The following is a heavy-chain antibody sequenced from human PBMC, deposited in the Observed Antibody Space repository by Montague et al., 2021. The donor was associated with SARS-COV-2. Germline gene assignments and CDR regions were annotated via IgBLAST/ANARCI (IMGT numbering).Heavy chain of an antibody. D-gene: IGHD3-10*02. CDR3: ARRGRKLLAVATMIGWFDI. CDR2: IYDSGST. CDR1: GGSISSSSYY. J-gene: IGHJ3*02. V-gene: IGHV4-39*02. Sequence: SETLSLTCTVSGGSISSSSYYWGWIRLPPGKGLEWIGSIYDSGSTYYNPSLKSRVTMSVDTSKDHFSLKLSSVTAADTAVYYRARRGRKLLAVATMIGWFDIWGQGTMVTVSS.